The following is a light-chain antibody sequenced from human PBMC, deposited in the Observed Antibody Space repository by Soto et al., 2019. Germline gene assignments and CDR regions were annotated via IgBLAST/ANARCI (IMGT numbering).Light chain of an antibody. Sequence: QSALTQPASVSGSPGQSITISCTGSSSDVGGYNLVSWYQHHPGKAPKLIIYEGSQRPSGVSNRFFGSKSGNTASLTITGLQAEDEADYYCTSCITANTRCVFGSGTKVTVL. CDR2: EGS. CDR3: TSCITANTRCV. V-gene: IGLV2-14*02. CDR1: SSDVGGYNL. J-gene: IGLJ1*01.